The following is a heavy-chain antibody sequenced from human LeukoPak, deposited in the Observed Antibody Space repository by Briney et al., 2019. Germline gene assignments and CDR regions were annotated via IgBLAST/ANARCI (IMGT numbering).Heavy chain of an antibody. D-gene: IGHD6-13*01. CDR3: ARAHSSWYLGAFDI. Sequence: SQTLSLTCTVSGGSISSGVYCWSWIRQRPGEGLQWIGYICSSGSAYYNASLKSRVSMSTDTSNNQFSLKLNSVTAADTAVYYCARAHSSWYLGAFDIWGQGTMVTVSS. J-gene: IGHJ3*02. CDR2: ICSSGSA. CDR1: GGSISSGVYC. V-gene: IGHV4-30-4*01.